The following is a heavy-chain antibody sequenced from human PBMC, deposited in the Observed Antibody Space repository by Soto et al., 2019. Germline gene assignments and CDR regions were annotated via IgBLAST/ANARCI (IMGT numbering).Heavy chain of an antibody. CDR2: IYYSGST. CDR1: GGSISSSSYY. CDR3: ARHLSYGRLVTPYDY. V-gene: IGHV4-39*01. Sequence: SETLSLTCTVSGGSISSSSYYWGWIRQPPGKGLEWIGSIYYSGSTYYNPSLKSRVTISVDTSKNQFSLKLSSVTAADTAVYYCARHLSYGRLVTPYDYWGQGTLVTVSS. J-gene: IGHJ4*02. D-gene: IGHD2-21*02.